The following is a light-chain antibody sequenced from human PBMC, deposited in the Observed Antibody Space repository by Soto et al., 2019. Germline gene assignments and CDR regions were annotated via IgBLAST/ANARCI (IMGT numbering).Light chain of an antibody. Sequence: DIQMTQSPSTLSASVGDRVTITCRASQSISWYLAWYQQKPGKAPKVLIYDASRLKSGVPSRFSGSGSGTEFTLTISSLQLDYFASYYCQQDNSYSSWTFGQGNKVEIK. CDR1: QSISWY. CDR3: QQDNSYSSWT. V-gene: IGKV1-5*01. CDR2: DAS. J-gene: IGKJ1*01.